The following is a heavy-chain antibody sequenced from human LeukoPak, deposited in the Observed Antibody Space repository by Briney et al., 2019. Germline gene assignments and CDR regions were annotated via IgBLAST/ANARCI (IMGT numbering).Heavy chain of an antibody. CDR2: INQDGTEK. CDR3: ARGPLIAAAGTW. Sequence: PGGSLRLSCAASGFTFSSYWMSWVSQAPGEGLEWVAKINQDGTEKAYVDSVRGRFTISRDNAKNSLFLQMNSLRAEDTAVYYSARGPLIAAAGTWWGQGTLVTVSS. CDR1: GFTFSSYW. D-gene: IGHD6-13*01. J-gene: IGHJ1*01. V-gene: IGHV3-7*03.